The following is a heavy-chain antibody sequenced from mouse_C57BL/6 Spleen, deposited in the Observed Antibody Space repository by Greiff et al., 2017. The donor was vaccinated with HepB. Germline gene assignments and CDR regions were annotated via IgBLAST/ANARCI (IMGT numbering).Heavy chain of an antibody. V-gene: IGHV1-69*01. Sequence: QVQLQQPGAELVMPGASVKLSCKASGYTFTTYWMHWVKQRPGQGLEWIGEIDPSDSYTNYNQKFKGKSTLTVDKSSSTAYMQLSSLTSEDSAFYYCARRDGRGAMDYWGQGTSVTISS. CDR2: IDPSDSYT. CDR3: ARRDGRGAMDY. J-gene: IGHJ4*01. D-gene: IGHD1-1*01. CDR1: GYTFTTYW.